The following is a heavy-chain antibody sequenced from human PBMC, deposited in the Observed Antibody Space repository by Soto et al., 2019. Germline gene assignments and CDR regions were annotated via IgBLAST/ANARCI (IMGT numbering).Heavy chain of an antibody. CDR1: GFTFSSYW. CDR2: IKSDGSGT. Sequence: EVQLVESGGGLVQPGESLTLSCAASGFTFSSYWMHWVRQAPGKGLVWVSRIKSDGSGTYYADSVKGRLTISRDNARNTLYLQMNSQRVKDTAVYCCARGDGHHYDGNGYLGRHWGQGTLVTVSS. CDR3: ARGDGHHYDGNGYLGRH. V-gene: IGHV3-74*01. J-gene: IGHJ4*02. D-gene: IGHD3-22*01.